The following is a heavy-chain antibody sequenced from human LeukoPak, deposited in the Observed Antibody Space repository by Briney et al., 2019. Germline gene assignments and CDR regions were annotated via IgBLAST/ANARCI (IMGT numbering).Heavy chain of an antibody. CDR3: ARGGRVVTDAFDI. D-gene: IGHD3-3*01. CDR2: IIPIFGTA. J-gene: IGHJ3*02. CDR1: GGTFSSYA. Sequence: ASVKVSCKASGGTFSSYAISWVRQAPGQGLEWMGGIIPIFGTANYAQKFQGRVTITTDESTSTAYMELSSLRSEDTAVYYCARGGRVVTDAFDIWGQGTMVTVSS. V-gene: IGHV1-69*05.